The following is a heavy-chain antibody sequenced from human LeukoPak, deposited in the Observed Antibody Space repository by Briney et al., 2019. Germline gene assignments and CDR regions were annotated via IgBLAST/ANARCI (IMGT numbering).Heavy chain of an antibody. V-gene: IGHV4-59*01. Sequence: SETLSLTCTVSGGSISSYYWCWIRQPPGKGLEWVGYIYYSGSTNYNPSLKSRVTISVDTSKNQFSLKLSSVTAADTAVDYCASHFTMVRGASVDYWGQGTLVTVSS. CDR1: GGSISSYY. CDR2: IYYSGST. CDR3: ASHFTMVRGASVDY. J-gene: IGHJ4*02. D-gene: IGHD3-10*01.